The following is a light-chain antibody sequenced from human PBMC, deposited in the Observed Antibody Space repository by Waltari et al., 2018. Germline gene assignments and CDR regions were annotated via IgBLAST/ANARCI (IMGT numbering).Light chain of an antibody. Sequence: QSVLTQPPFLSGAPGQTITISCTGSSSNIGAGYDLNWYQQLPGKAPKLLMFSFSNRPSGVPDRFSGSKAVTAAALAITGLQPEDEADYYCQSYDSRRGGQVVFGGGTKVTVL. J-gene: IGLJ3*02. CDR3: QSYDSRRGGQVV. CDR2: SFS. CDR1: SSNIGAGYD. V-gene: IGLV1-40*01.